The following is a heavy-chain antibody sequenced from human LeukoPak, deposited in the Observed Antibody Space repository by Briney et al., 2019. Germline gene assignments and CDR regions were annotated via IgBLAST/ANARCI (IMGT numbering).Heavy chain of an antibody. CDR3: AKGPRYYYGSGSYYGADY. Sequence: GGSLRLSCAASGFTFSSYAMSWVRQAPGKGLEWVSAISGSGGSTYYADSVKGRFTISRDNSKNTLYLQMNSLRAEDTAVYYCAKGPRYYYGSGSYYGADYWGQGTLVTVSS. CDR2: ISGSGGST. D-gene: IGHD3-10*01. CDR1: GFTFSSYA. J-gene: IGHJ4*02. V-gene: IGHV3-23*01.